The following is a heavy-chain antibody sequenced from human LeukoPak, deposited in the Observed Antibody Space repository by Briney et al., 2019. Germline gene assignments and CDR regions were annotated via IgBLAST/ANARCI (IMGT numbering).Heavy chain of an antibody. D-gene: IGHD6-19*01. CDR2: INPSGGST. Sequence: ASVKVSCKASGYTFTSYYMHWVRQAPGQGLEWMGIINPSGGSTSYAQKFQGRVTMTRDTSTGTVYMELSSLRSEDTAVYYCARVYSSGWFDYWGQGTLVTVSS. CDR1: GYTFTSYY. V-gene: IGHV1-46*01. J-gene: IGHJ4*01. CDR3: ARVYSSGWFDY.